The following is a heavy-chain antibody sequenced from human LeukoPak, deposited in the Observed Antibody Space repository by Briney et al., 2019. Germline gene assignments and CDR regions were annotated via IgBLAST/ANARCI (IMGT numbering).Heavy chain of an antibody. CDR1: GGSISSSSYY. V-gene: IGHV4-39*07. J-gene: IGHJ5*02. Sequence: SETLSLTCTVSGGSISSSSYYWGWIRQPPGKGLEWIGSIYYSGSTNYNPSLKSRVTISVDTSKNQFSLKLSSVTAADTAVYYCARGTVVPAAGFFDPWGQGTLVTVSS. CDR2: IYYSGST. D-gene: IGHD2-2*01. CDR3: ARGTVVPAAGFFDP.